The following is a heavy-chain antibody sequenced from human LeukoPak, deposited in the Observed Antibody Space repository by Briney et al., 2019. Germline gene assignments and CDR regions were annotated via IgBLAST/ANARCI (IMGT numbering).Heavy chain of an antibody. J-gene: IGHJ5*02. CDR3: AREAPGIAAAGNWFDP. D-gene: IGHD6-13*01. CDR2: IYYSGST. Sequence: SETLSLTCTVSGGSISSYYWSWIRQPPGKGLEWIGYIYYSGSTNYNPPLKSRVTISVGTSKNQFSLKLSSVTAADTAVYYCAREAPGIAAAGNWFDPWGQGTLVTVSS. CDR1: GGSISSYY. V-gene: IGHV4-59*01.